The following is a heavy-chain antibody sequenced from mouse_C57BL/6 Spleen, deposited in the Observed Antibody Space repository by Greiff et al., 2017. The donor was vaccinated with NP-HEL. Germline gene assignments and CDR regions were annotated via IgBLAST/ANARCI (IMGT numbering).Heavy chain of an antibody. CDR1: GYTFTSYW. V-gene: IGHV1-53*01. CDR3: ARAGANWAYFDY. D-gene: IGHD4-1*02. J-gene: IGHJ2*01. CDR2: INPSNGGT. Sequence: VQLQQPGTELVKPGASVTLSCKASGYTFTSYWMHWVKQRPGQGLEWIGNINPSNGGTNYNEKFKSKATLTVDKSSSTAYMQLSSLTSEDSAVYYCARAGANWAYFDYWGQGTTLTVSS.